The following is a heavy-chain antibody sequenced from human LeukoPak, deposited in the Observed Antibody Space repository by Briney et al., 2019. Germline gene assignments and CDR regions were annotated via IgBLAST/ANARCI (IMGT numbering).Heavy chain of an antibody. CDR1: GFTFSSYD. CDR3: AKDSAAFDI. V-gene: IGHV3-21*04. Sequence: GGSLRLSCAASGFTFSSYDMNWVRQAPGKGLEWVSSITSGSSYMYYADSVKGRFTISRDNSKNTLYLQMNSLRAEDTAVYYCAKDSAAFDIWGQGTMVTVSS. CDR2: ITSGSSYM. J-gene: IGHJ3*02. D-gene: IGHD3-10*01.